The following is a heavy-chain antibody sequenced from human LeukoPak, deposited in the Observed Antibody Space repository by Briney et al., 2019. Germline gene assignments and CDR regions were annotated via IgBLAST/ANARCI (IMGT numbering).Heavy chain of an antibody. V-gene: IGHV3-23*01. Sequence: GGSLRLSCATSGFTFSSYAMSWVRQAPGKGLEWVSAISGSGGSTYYADSVKGRFTISRDNSKNTLYLQMNSLRAEDTAVYYCAKVQGFGELPDYWGQGTLVTVSS. J-gene: IGHJ4*02. CDR1: GFTFSSYA. CDR2: ISGSGGST. CDR3: AKVQGFGELPDY. D-gene: IGHD3-10*01.